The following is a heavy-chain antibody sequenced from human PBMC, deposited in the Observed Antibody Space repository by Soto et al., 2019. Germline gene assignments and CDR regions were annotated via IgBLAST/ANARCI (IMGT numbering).Heavy chain of an antibody. V-gene: IGHV3-30*18. CDR1: GFTFSSYG. CDR3: AKAGIAALRYFDY. CDR2: ISYDGSNK. Sequence: GGSLRLSCAASGFTFSSYGMHWVRQAPGKGLEWVAVISYDGSNKYYADSVKGRFTISRDNSKNTLYLQMNSLRAEDTAVYYCAKAGIAALRYFDYWGQGTLVTVSS. J-gene: IGHJ4*02. D-gene: IGHD6-13*01.